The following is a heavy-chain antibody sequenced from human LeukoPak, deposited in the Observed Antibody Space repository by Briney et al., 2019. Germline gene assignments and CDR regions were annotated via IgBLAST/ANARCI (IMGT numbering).Heavy chain of an antibody. V-gene: IGHV4-34*01. D-gene: IGHD3-10*01. CDR3: ARGRFPPHYYGSGSYYIY. J-gene: IGHJ4*02. CDR2: INHSGST. Sequence: PSETLYLTCAVYGGSFSGYYWSWIRQPPGKGLEWIGEINHSGSTNYNPSLKSRVTISVDTSKNQFSLKLSSVTAADTAVYYCARGRFPPHYYGSGSYYIYWGQGTLVTVSS. CDR1: GGSFSGYY.